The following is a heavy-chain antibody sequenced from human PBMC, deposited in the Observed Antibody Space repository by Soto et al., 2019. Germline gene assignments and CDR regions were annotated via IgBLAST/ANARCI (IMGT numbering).Heavy chain of an antibody. CDR2: IGPNGDTA. V-gene: IGHV1-46*04. Sequence: QVQLVQSGAEVKKPGSSVKVSCKASENTFTTSDVNWVRQAPGQGLEWVGIIGPNGDTATYAQKLQDRVTTTSETSTSTVDMELMSLISHDAAMYYCARGLTTAGDYMWGQGTLVTVSS. J-gene: IGHJ4*02. D-gene: IGHD3-9*01. CDR3: ARGLTTAGDYM. CDR1: ENTFTTSD.